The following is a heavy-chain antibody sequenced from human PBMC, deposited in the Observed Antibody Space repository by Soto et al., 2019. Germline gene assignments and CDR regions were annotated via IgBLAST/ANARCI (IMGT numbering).Heavy chain of an antibody. CDR1: GYDFTTYG. CDR2: ISAHNGNT. D-gene: IGHD1-1*01. V-gene: IGHV1-18*01. Sequence: QVHLVQSGAEVKKPGASVKVSCKGSGYDFTTYGITWVRQAPGQGLEWMAWISAHNGNTDYAQKLQGRVTVTRVTSTSPAYMVLRSLSSDDTALYYCARGMYTAYCRQGALVTVSS. CDR3: ARGMYTAY. J-gene: IGHJ4*02.